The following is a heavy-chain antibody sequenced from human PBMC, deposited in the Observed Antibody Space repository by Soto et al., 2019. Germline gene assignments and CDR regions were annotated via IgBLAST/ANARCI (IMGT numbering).Heavy chain of an antibody. J-gene: IGHJ3*01. CDR3: ARSLVTPSDAFDL. CDR2: ISNPGTST. V-gene: IGHV3-23*01. D-gene: IGHD2-21*02. CDR1: GFTFGNYA. Sequence: GGSLRLSCAASGFTFGNYAMNWVRQAPGKGLEWISSISNPGTSTYYANSVKGRFSMSRDNSKNTLFLQMNRLRADDTAVYFCARSLVTPSDAFDLWGRGTLVTVSS.